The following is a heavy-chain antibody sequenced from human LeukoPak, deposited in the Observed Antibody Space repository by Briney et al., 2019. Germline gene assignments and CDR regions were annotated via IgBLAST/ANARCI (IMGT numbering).Heavy chain of an antibody. CDR1: GGSFSGYY. V-gene: IGHV4-34*01. D-gene: IGHD3-10*01. Sequence: SETLSLTCAVYGGSFSGYYWSWIRQPPGKGLEGIGEINHSGSTNYNPSLNSRVTISVDTSKNQCSLKLSSVTAADTAVYYCARRGSGSYLYWGQGTLVTVSS. CDR3: ARRGSGSYLY. CDR2: INHSGST. J-gene: IGHJ4*02.